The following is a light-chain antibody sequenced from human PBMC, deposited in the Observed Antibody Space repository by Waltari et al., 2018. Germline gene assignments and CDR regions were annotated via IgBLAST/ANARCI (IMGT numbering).Light chain of an antibody. CDR3: LLYVGSGIGV. CDR1: SGSLSSTSY. V-gene: IGLV8-61*01. J-gene: IGLJ3*02. CDR2: KAN. Sequence: QTVVTQEPSLSVSPGGPVTLTCALSSGSLSSTSYASWYQQSPGQTPRPLVYKANIRSSGVPDRFSGSVLGNKAVLIITGAQAEDESTYYCLLYVGSGIGVFGGETKVTVL.